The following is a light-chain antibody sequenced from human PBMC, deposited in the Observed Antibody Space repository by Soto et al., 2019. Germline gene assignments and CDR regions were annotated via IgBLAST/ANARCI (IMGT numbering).Light chain of an antibody. CDR3: QQYNNWPGT. J-gene: IGKJ1*01. CDR1: QSVSSSY. CDR2: GAS. V-gene: IGKV3-15*01. Sequence: EIVLTQSPATLSVSPGESATLSCRASQSVSSSYLAWYQQKPGQAPRLLIYGASTRATGIPARFSGSGSGTEFTLTISSLQSEDFAVYYCQQYNNWPGTFGQGTKVDIK.